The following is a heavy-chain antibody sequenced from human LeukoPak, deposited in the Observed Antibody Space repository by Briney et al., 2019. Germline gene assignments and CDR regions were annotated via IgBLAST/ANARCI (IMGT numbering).Heavy chain of an antibody. CDR1: GFTFSSYS. CDR3: ARAPGRIRGVIISPDV. CDR2: ISSSSSYI. V-gene: IGHV3-21*01. J-gene: IGHJ6*02. D-gene: IGHD3-10*01. Sequence: PGGSLRLSCAASGFTFSSYSMNWVRQAPGKGLEWVSSISSSSSYIYYAVSVKGRFTISRDNAKNSLYLQMNSLRAEDTAVYYCARAPGRIRGVIISPDVWGQGTTVTVSS.